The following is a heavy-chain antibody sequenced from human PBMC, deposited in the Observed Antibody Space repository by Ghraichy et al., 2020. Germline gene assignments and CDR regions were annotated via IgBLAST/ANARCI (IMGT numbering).Heavy chain of an antibody. J-gene: IGHJ6*02. V-gene: IGHV4-59*08. CDR2: VYQSGNT. D-gene: IGHD5-24*01. Sequence: SQTRSLTCAVSGDSMYNYYWSWIRQPPGKGLEWIGYVYQSGNTKYNPSLKSRVTISIDTSNNQFSLKLRSVTAADTAIYYCARQLIPLYNMDVWGQGSTVTVSS. CDR3: ARQLIPLYNMDV. CDR1: GDSMYNYY.